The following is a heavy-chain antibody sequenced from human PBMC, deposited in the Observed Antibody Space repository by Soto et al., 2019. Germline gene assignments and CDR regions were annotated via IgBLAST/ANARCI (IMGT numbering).Heavy chain of an antibody. V-gene: IGHV3-33*01. D-gene: IGHD3-16*01. CDR1: GFTFSSYG. CDR3: ARGGRGSRPLGWFDP. J-gene: IGHJ5*02. CDR2: IWYDGSNK. Sequence: QVQLVESGGGVVQPGRSLRLSCAASGFTFSSYGMHWVRQAPGKGLEWVAVIWYDGSNKYYADSVKGRFTISRDNSKNTLYQQMNSLRAEDTAVYYCARGGRGSRPLGWFDPWGQGTLVTVSS.